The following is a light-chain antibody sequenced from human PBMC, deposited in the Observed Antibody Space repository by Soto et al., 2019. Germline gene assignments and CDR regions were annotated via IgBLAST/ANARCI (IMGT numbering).Light chain of an antibody. J-gene: IGKJ4*01. V-gene: IGKV3-11*01. CDR1: QSVSNNY. Sequence: EIVLTHSPGTLSLSPGERATLSFRASQSVSNNYLAWYQQKPGQAPRLLIYGASNRATGIPARFSGSGSGTDFTLTISSLEPEDFAVYYCQQRSNWPALTFGGGTKVDIK. CDR3: QQRSNWPALT. CDR2: GAS.